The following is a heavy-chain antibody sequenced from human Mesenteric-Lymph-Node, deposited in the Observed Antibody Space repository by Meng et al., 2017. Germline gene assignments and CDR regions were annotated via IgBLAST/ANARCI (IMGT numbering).Heavy chain of an antibody. CDR3: AREDLGSGNGMDV. Sequence: ASVKVSCKASGYTFTSYYMHWVRQAPGQGLEWMGIIIPRDGSTSYAQKFQGRVTMTRETSTSTVYMVLSSLRTEDTAVDYCAREDLGSGNGMDVWGQGTTVTVSS. CDR2: IIPRDGST. J-gene: IGHJ6*02. V-gene: IGHV1-46*01. D-gene: IGHD3-10*01. CDR1: GYTFTSYY.